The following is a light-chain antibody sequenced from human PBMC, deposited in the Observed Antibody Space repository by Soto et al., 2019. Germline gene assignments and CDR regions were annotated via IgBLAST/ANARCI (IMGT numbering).Light chain of an antibody. J-gene: IGKJ4*01. CDR1: QSVRSSY. CDR3: QHYGSPLT. Sequence: ESVLTQSPGTLSLSPGGRATLSCRASQSVRSSYLAWYQQRPGQAPRLLIFGASFRATGIPDRFSGSGSGTDFTLTISRLEPEDFAVYYCQHYGSPLTFGGGTKV. V-gene: IGKV3-20*01. CDR2: GAS.